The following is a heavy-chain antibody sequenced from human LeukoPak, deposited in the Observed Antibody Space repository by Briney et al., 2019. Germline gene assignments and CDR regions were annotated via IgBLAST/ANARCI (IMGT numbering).Heavy chain of an antibody. Sequence: PSETLSLTCTVSGSSISSTNYYWGWIRQSPGKGLEWIGSIYYTGSTYYNPSLKSRVSISLDMSKTHFFLKLSSVTAADTAVYYCARGTSSGYSDAFDIWGQGTMVTVSS. D-gene: IGHD3-22*01. V-gene: IGHV4-39*07. CDR3: ARGTSSGYSDAFDI. J-gene: IGHJ3*02. CDR2: IYYTGST. CDR1: GSSISSTNYY.